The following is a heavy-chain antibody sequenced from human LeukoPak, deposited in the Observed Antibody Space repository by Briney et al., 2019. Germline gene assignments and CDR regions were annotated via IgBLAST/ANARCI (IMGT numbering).Heavy chain of an antibody. CDR2: ISSSSSYI. J-gene: IGHJ4*02. Sequence: GGSLRLSCAASGFTFSSYAMSWVRQAPGKGLEWVSSISSSSSYIYYADSVKGRFTISRDNSKNTLYLQMNSLRAEDTAVYYCAKGPLVIIDYWGQGTLVTVSS. CDR1: GFTFSSYA. CDR3: AKGPLVIIDY. D-gene: IGHD4-23*01. V-gene: IGHV3-23*01.